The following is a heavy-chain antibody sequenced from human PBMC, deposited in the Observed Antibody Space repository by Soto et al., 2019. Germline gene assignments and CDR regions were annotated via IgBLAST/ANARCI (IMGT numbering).Heavy chain of an antibody. CDR1: GDSMTSGAYY. V-gene: IGHV4-31*02. CDR3: ARELQVTTLFDS. CDR2: VYNTGST. D-gene: IGHD1-1*01. Sequence: QVQLQESGPGLVKPSQTLSLTCNVSGDSMTSGAYYWNWIRQHPGKGLEWIGYVYNTGSTDYNPSLKGRITISLVTSKNQFFLRLTSVTAADTAVYYCARELQVTTLFDSWGQGSLVTVSS. J-gene: IGHJ4*02.